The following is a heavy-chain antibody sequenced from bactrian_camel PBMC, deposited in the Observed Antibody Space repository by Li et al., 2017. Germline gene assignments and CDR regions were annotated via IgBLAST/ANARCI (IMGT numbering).Heavy chain of an antibody. D-gene: IGHD5*01. J-gene: IGHJ4*01. CDR3: AARQPCRVWLGYEDPGEYNI. CDR1: GYNFAFTRYC. V-gene: IGHV3S53*01. Sequence: HVQLVESGGGLVHPGGSLRLSCAASGYNFAFTRYCTAWFRQAPGKEREGVAGFCGGDLIDYADSVKGRFDISQDNTKNVLYLEMNNLQPEDTAMYYCAARQPCRVWLGYEDPGEYNIWGQGTQVTVS. CDR2: FCGGDLI.